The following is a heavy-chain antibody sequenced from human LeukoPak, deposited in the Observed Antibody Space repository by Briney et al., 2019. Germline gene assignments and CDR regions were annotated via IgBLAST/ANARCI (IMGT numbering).Heavy chain of an antibody. D-gene: IGHD3-3*01. CDR2: ISSSSSYI. CDR1: GFTFSRYS. V-gene: IGHV3-21*01. Sequence: GGSLSLSRAASGFTFSRYSMNWVRQAPGKGLEWVSSISSSSSYIYYADSVKGRFTISRDNAKNSLYLQMNRLRAEDTAVYYCARDHYDFWSAHENWFDPWGQGTLVTVSS. J-gene: IGHJ5*02. CDR3: ARDHYDFWSAHENWFDP.